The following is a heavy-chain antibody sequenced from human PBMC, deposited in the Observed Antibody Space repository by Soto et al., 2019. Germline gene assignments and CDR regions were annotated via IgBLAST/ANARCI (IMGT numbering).Heavy chain of an antibody. Sequence: QVQLVQSGAEVKKPGASVKVSCKASGYTLIDYDINWVRQDTGQGLEWMGWMNSKTGNTGYAQKFQGRVTMTRDTSISTAYMELSSLQSEDTAVYYCARGRGAEAYRAYYDYWGQGTLVTVSS. D-gene: IGHD6-13*01. CDR1: GYTLIDYD. J-gene: IGHJ4*02. CDR3: ARGRGAEAYRAYYDY. V-gene: IGHV1-8*01. CDR2: MNSKTGNT.